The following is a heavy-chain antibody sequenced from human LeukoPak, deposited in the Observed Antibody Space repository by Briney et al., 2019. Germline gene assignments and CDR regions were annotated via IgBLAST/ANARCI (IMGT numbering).Heavy chain of an antibody. J-gene: IGHJ4*02. CDR3: AIAQTWDGLFES. CDR1: GIAFSGNY. V-gene: IGHV3-53*01. Sequence: TGGSLRLSCAASGIAFSGNYMSWVRQTPGKGLEWGSFISINTNTFYSDSVRGRFTISRDTSKKTLLLQMHSLRDEDSAIYYCAIAQTWDGLFESWGQGTLVTVSS. D-gene: IGHD1-26*01. CDR2: ISINTNT.